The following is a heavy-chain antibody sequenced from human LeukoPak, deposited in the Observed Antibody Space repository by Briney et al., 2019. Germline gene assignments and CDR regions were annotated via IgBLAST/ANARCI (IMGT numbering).Heavy chain of an antibody. Sequence: GGSLTLSCAVSGFPFSSYSVSWVRQAPGKGLEWVDNIKQGGREKYYVDAVKGRFTISRDNARNSLYLQMNSLRAEDTAVYYCARVGEYYDFWSGYSPAYYFDYWGQGTLVTVSS. J-gene: IGHJ4*02. CDR3: ARVGEYYDFWSGYSPAYYFDY. CDR1: GFPFSSYS. CDR2: IKQGGREK. V-gene: IGHV3-7*04. D-gene: IGHD3-3*01.